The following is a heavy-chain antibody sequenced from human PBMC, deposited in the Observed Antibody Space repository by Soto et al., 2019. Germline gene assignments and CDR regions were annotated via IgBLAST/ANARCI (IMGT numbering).Heavy chain of an antibody. V-gene: IGHV4-59*08. Sequence: PSETLSLTCTVSGGSISSDYWSWIRQPPGKGLEWIGYIYYSGSTNYNPSLKSRVTISVDTSKNQFSLKLSSVTAADTAVYYCARHLLLYYYDSSGYYLRDAFDIWGQGTMVTVSS. CDR2: IYYSGST. D-gene: IGHD3-22*01. CDR3: ARHLLLYYYDSSGYYLRDAFDI. J-gene: IGHJ3*02. CDR1: GGSISSDY.